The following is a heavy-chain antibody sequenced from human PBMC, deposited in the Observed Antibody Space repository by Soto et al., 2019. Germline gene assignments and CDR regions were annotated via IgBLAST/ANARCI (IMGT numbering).Heavy chain of an antibody. Sequence: SVRVSCNASGRTFSSSTISWERRAPGQGLEWMGRIIPILGIANYAQKFQGRVTITADESMTTAYMELSGLRSEDTAVYYCARGPDYAGYFDYWGRGTLVTVSS. D-gene: IGHD4-17*01. CDR3: ARGPDYAGYFDY. CDR1: GRTFSSST. V-gene: IGHV1-69*02. CDR2: IIPILGIA. J-gene: IGHJ4*02.